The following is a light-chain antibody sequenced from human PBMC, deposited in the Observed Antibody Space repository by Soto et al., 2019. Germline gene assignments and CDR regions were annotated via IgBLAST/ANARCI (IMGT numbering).Light chain of an antibody. CDR1: QSVSSY. V-gene: IGKV3-11*01. CDR2: DAS. J-gene: IGKJ4*01. Sequence: EIVLTQTSANLFLSPAERHTLSCRASQSVSSYLAWYQQKPGHAHRLLIYDASNRATGIPARFSGSGSGTDFTLTISSLEPEDFAVYYCQQRSSWHLTFGGGTKVDIK. CDR3: QQRSSWHLT.